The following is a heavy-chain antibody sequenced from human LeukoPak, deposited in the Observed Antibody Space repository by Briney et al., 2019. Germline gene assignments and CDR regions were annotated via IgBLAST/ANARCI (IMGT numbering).Heavy chain of an antibody. D-gene: IGHD2-15*01. CDR2: IYSGGST. V-gene: IGHV3-53*01. J-gene: IGHJ4*02. CDR1: GFTFSSYE. CDR3: AREALGCSGGSCYFDY. Sequence: GGSLRLSCAASGFTFSSYEMNWVRQTPGKGLEWVSVIYSGGSTYYADSVKGRFTISRDNSKNTLYLQMNSLRAEDTAVYYCAREALGCSGGSCYFDYWGQGTLVTVSS.